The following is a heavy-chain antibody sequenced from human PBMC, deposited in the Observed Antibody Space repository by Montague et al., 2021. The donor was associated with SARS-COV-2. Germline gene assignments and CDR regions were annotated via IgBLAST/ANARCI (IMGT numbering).Heavy chain of an antibody. CDR3: ARQPSNWYDP. J-gene: IGHJ5*02. CDR2: INPGDSDT. CDR1: GYNFTRYW. V-gene: IGHV5-51*01. Sequence: QSGAEVILPGESLKISCKTSGYNFTRYWIGWVRQMPGKGLEWMGIINPGDSDTKYSPSFQGQVTISADKSIGTAYLQWSSLKTSDTAMYYCARQPSNWYDPWGQGTLVTVSS.